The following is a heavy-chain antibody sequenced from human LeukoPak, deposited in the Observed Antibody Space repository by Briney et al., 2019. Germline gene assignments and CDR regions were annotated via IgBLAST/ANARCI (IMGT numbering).Heavy chain of an antibody. CDR3: AGEDNSSGYRPFDI. J-gene: IGHJ3*02. D-gene: IGHD3-22*01. V-gene: IGHV1-2*06. Sequence: ASVKVSCKASGYTFTGYYMHWVRQAPGQGLEWMGRINPNSGGTNYAQKFQGRVTMTRDMSMSTAYMELSRLRSDDTAVYYCAGEDNSSGYRPFDIWGQGTMVTVPS. CDR2: INPNSGGT. CDR1: GYTFTGYY.